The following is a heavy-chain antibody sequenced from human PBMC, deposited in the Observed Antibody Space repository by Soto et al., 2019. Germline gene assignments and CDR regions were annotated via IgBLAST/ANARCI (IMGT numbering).Heavy chain of an antibody. V-gene: IGHV3-11*01. CDR2: ISSSGSTI. Sequence: GGSLRLSCAASGFTFSDYYMSWIRQAPGKGLEWVSYISSSGSTIYYADSVKGRFTISRDNAKNSLYLQMNSLRAEDTAVYYCARTPVSGTPPDGFDYWGQGTLVTVSS. D-gene: IGHD1-1*01. CDR3: ARTPVSGTPPDGFDY. CDR1: GFTFSDYY. J-gene: IGHJ4*02.